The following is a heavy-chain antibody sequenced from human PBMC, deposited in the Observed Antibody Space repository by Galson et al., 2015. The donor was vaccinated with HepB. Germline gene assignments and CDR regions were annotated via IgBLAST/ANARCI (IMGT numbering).Heavy chain of an antibody. CDR2: IYYSGST. J-gene: IGHJ6*02. V-gene: IGHV4-39*01. CDR3: ARQGNYGVDV. Sequence: TFSSYGMSWVRQAPGKGLEWIGSIYYSGSTYYNPSLKSRVTISVDTSKNQFSLKLSSVTAADTAVYYCARQGNYGVDVWGQGTTVTVSS. CDR1: TFSSYG.